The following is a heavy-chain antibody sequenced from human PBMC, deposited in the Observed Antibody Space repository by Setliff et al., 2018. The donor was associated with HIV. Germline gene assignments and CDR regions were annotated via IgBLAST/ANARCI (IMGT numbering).Heavy chain of an antibody. V-gene: IGHV4-39*01. CDR2: IYFSGTP. CDR1: GGSINSRSYY. CDR3: ARRGMWSYETGGNPTATFDY. J-gene: IGHJ4*02. Sequence: SETLSLTCTVSGGSINSRSYYWAWIRQPPGKGLEWIASIYFSGTPYYDPSLKNRVTISVDTSKNQFSLKLSSVTAADTAVYYCARRGMWSYETGGNPTATFDYWGQGVLVTVSS. D-gene: IGHD2-8*02.